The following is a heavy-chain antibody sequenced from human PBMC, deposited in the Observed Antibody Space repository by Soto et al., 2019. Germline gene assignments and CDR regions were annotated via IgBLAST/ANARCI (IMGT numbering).Heavy chain of an antibody. D-gene: IGHD6-13*01. J-gene: IGHJ4*02. CDR3: ARXYFCSSSWFVPQLAFDY. CDR1: GVSFSGYY. Sequence: GGSLRLSCAVSGVSFSGYYMRWVRQAPGKGLEWVAVISFNGSNKDYADSVKGRFTISRENSKNTLYLQMDSLRAEDTAVYYCARXYFCSSSWFVPQLAFDYWGQGTPVTVSS. CDR2: ISFNGSNK. V-gene: IGHV3-30*03.